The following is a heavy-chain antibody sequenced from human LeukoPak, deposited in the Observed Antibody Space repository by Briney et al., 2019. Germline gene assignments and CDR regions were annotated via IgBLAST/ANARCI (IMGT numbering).Heavy chain of an antibody. CDR3: ARDGDYYDNKLSLAFDI. D-gene: IGHD3-22*01. J-gene: IGHJ3*02. CDR1: GGSISSSSYY. V-gene: IGHV4-39*07. Sequence: PSETLSLTCTVSGGSISSSSYYWGWIRQPPGKGLEWIGSIYYSGSTYYNPSLKSRVTISVDTSKNQFSLKLSSVTAADTAVYYCARDGDYYDNKLSLAFDIWGQGTMVTVSS. CDR2: IYYSGST.